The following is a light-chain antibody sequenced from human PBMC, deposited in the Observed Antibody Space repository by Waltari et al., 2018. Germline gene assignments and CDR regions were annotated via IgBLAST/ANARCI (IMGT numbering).Light chain of an antibody. Sequence: QSVLTQPPSASGTPGQRVTISCSGSSSNIGSNTVNWYQQLPGTAPQLLIYTNLQRPSGVPDRFSGSKSGTSASLAISGLQSEDEADYYCAAWDDSLNVVLFGGGTKLTVL. CDR1: SSNIGSNT. V-gene: IGLV1-44*01. J-gene: IGLJ2*01. CDR3: AAWDDSLNVVL. CDR2: TNL.